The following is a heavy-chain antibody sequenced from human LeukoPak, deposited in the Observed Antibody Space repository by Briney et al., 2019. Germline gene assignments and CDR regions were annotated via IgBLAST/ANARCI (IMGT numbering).Heavy chain of an antibody. CDR1: GGSISSGSYY. CDR3: AREGLNMVRGVIPKEAWGWFDP. CDR2: IYTSGST. V-gene: IGHV4-61*02. J-gene: IGHJ5*02. Sequence: SETLSLTCTVSGGSISSGSYYWNWIRQPAGKGLEWIGRIYTSGSTNYNPSLKIRVTISVDTSKNQCSLKLRSVTAADTAVYYCAREGLNMVRGVIPKEAWGWFDPWGQGTLVTVSS. D-gene: IGHD3-10*01.